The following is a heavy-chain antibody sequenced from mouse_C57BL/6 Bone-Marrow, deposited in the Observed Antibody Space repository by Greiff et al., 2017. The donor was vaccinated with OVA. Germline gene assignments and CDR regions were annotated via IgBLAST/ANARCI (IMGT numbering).Heavy chain of an antibody. V-gene: IGHV1-74*01. CDR3: EIGILIYYGPYYAMDY. CDR1: GYTFTSYW. Sequence: VQLQQPGAELVKPGASVKVSCKASGYTFTSYWMHWVKQRPGQGLEWIGRIHPSDSDTNYNQKFKGKATLTVDKSSSTAYMQLSSLTSEDSAVYYLEIGILIYYGPYYAMDYWGQGTSVTVSS. J-gene: IGHJ4*01. CDR2: IHPSDSDT. D-gene: IGHD2-1*01.